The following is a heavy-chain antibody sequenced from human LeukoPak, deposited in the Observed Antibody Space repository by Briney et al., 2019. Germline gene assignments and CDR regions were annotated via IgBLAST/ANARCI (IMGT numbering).Heavy chain of an antibody. CDR1: GFSFSLYV. Sequence: GGSLRLSCSASGFSFSLYVMNWVRQAPGKGLEWVSSITTGSSYIYYADSVRGRFTVSRDSAKNSLYLQMNDLRDEDTAMYYCARVEATTARSYNYYYMDVWGKGTTVTVSS. CDR3: ARVEATTARSYNYYYMDV. D-gene: IGHD1-1*01. V-gene: IGHV3-21*01. CDR2: ITTGSSYI. J-gene: IGHJ6*03.